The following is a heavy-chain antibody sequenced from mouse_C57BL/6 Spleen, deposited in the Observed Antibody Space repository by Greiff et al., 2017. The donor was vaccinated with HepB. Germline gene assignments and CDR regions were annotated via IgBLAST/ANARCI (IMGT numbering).Heavy chain of an antibody. D-gene: IGHD2-5*01. CDR3: ARDYSNRYYFDY. CDR2: INPSSGYT. J-gene: IGHJ2*01. CDR1: GYTFTSYW. V-gene: IGHV1-7*01. Sequence: QVQLQQSGAELAKPGASVKLSCKASGYTFTSYWMHWVKQRPGQGLEWIGYINPSSGYTKYNEKFKSKATLTVDKPSSTAYMQLSSLTSEDSAVYYCARDYSNRYYFDYWGQGTTLTVSS.